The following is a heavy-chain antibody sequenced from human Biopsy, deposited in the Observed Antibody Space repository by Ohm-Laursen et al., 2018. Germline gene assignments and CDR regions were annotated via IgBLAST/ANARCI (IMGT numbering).Heavy chain of an antibody. J-gene: IGHJ4*02. CDR3: ARGGFFAYSTFDY. CDR1: GFTFSNYY. V-gene: IGHV3-74*01. D-gene: IGHD4-11*01. CDR2: IKRDGTTT. Sequence: GSLRLSCTASGFTFSNYYMHWVRQAPGKGLLWVSRIKRDGTTTDCAESVKGRFTISRDNAKNPLYLQMNSLRAEDTAVYYCARGGFFAYSTFDYWGQGALVTVSS.